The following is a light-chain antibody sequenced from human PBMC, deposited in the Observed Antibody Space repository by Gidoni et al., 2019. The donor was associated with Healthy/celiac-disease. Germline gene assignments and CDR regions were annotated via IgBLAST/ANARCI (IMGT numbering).Light chain of an antibody. Sequence: QSALPQPAPVSGSPGQSITISCTGTSRDVGGYNYVSWYQPYPGKAPKLMIYEVSYRPSGVSNRFSGSKSGNTASLTISGLQAEDEADYYCSSYTSSSTLLVFGTGTKVTVL. CDR3: SSYTSSSTLLV. CDR2: EVS. CDR1: SRDVGGYNY. J-gene: IGLJ1*01. V-gene: IGLV2-14*01.